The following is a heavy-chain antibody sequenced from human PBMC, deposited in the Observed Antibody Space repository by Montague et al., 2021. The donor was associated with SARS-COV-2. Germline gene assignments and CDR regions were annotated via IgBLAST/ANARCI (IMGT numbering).Heavy chain of an antibody. Sequence: TLSLTCNVSGGSMISGGYYWSWIRQPPGKGLEWIGYVYSGGTTXHNPSLKSRVTISEDMSKNQFYLRLTSVTAADTAVYYCVRDGGLRFSGGAMDVWGQGTTVTVSS. CDR1: GGSMISGGYY. D-gene: IGHD3-3*01. CDR3: VRDGGLRFSGGAMDV. CDR2: VYSGGTT. J-gene: IGHJ6*02. V-gene: IGHV4-31*03.